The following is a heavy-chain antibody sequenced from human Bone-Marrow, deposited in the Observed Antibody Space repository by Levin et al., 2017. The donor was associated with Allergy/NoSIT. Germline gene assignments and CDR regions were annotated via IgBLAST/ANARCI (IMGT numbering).Heavy chain of an antibody. Sequence: KISCQASGGPFNNFALNWVRQAPGQGLEWMGAIIPVFGTPKYAQKFQGRVTIIADESTSTVLMELRSLTSEDTAMYYCARAGGDFDYWLHFDSWGQGTLVTVSS. V-gene: IGHV1-69*01. CDR2: IIPVFGTP. CDR3: ARAGGDFDYWLHFDS. J-gene: IGHJ4*02. D-gene: IGHD5-24*01. CDR1: GGPFNNFA.